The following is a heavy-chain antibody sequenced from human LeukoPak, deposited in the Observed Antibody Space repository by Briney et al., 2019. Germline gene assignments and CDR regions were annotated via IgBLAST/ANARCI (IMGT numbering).Heavy chain of an antibody. CDR1: GYTFTGYY. CDR3: ARGLYGDQNWFDP. CDR2: INPNSGGT. V-gene: IGHV1-2*06. D-gene: IGHD4-17*01. J-gene: IGHJ5*02. Sequence: ASVKVSCKASGYTFTGYYMYWVRQAPGQGLECLGRINPNSGGTNYAQKFQGRVTMTRDTSISTAYMELSRLRSDDTAVYYCARGLYGDQNWFDPRGQGTLVTVSS.